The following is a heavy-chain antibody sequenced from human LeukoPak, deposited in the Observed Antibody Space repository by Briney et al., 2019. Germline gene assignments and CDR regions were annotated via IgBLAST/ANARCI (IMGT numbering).Heavy chain of an antibody. V-gene: IGHV4-61*01. CDR2: ISYSGST. D-gene: IGHD2-21*02. J-gene: IGHJ2*01. Sequence: SETLSLTCTVSGGSVSSGSFYWSWIRQPPGKGLEWIGYISYSGSTDYNPSLKSRVTISVDTSKNQSSLKLSSVTAADTAVYYCARSYCGSDCYSGTYWYFDLWGRGTLVTVSS. CDR3: ARSYCGSDCYSGTYWYFDL. CDR1: GGSVSSGSFY.